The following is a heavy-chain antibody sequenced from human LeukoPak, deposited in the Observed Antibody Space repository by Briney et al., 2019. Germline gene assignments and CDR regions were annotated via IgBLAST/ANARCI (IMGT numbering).Heavy chain of an antibody. J-gene: IGHJ4*02. CDR3: ASVLWFGGIFFDY. CDR2: IKQDGSEK. CDR1: GFTFSRYW. D-gene: IGHD3-10*01. Sequence: GGSLRLSCAASGFTFSRYWMTWVRQVSGKGLEWVANIKQDGSEKNYVDSVKGRFTISRDNSKNTLYLQMNSLRVEDTAVYYCASVLWFGGIFFDYWGQGTLVTVSS. V-gene: IGHV3-7*03.